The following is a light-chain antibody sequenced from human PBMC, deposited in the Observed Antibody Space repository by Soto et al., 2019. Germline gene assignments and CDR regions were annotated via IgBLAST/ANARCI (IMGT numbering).Light chain of an antibody. CDR2: AAS. Sequence: DLPMTQSPSSLSTSVGDTVTITCRASQSISNSLICYQQKPGKAPKLLIYAASSLQSCVPSRFSGSGSGTDFTLTISSLQPEDFATYYCQQSYSTPYTFGPGTKVDIK. CDR1: QSISNS. CDR3: QQSYSTPYT. J-gene: IGKJ3*01. V-gene: IGKV1-39*01.